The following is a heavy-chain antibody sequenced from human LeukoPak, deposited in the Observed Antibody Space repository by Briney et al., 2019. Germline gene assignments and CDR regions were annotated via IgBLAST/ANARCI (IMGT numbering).Heavy chain of an antibody. Sequence: GGSLRLSCAASGFTFSSYAMSWVRQAPGKGLEWVSVISSGGSTYCADSVKGRFTISRDSSKNTLYLQMKSLRAEDTALYYCSRDRMGTKSFDYWGQGTLVTVSS. J-gene: IGHJ4*02. CDR3: SRDRMGTKSFDY. CDR1: GFTFSSYA. D-gene: IGHD5-24*01. V-gene: IGHV3-66*01. CDR2: ISSGGST.